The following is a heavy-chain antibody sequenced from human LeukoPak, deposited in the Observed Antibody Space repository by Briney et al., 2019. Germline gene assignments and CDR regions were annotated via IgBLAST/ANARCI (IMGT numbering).Heavy chain of an antibody. D-gene: IGHD1-1*01. V-gene: IGHV3-15*01. CDR2: IKSKTDGGTT. CDR3: TTDLETGVNFDY. J-gene: IGHJ4*02. CDR1: GFTFSNAW. Sequence: PGGSLRLSCAASGFTFSNAWMSWVRQAPGKGLEWVGRIKSKTDGGTTDYAAPVKGRFTISRDDSKNTLYLQMNGLKTEDTAVYYCTTDLETGVNFDYWGQGTLVTVSS.